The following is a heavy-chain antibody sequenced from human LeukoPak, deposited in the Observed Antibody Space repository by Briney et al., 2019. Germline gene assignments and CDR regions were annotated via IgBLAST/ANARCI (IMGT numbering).Heavy chain of an antibody. CDR2: TYYRSRWYT. J-gene: IGHJ4*02. CDR3: ARNYRPDFDY. CDR1: GDSVSSSSSA. Sequence: SQTLSLTCAISGDSVSSSSSAWSCIRLSPSRGLEWLGRTYYRSRWYTTYGDSVKGRIAINPDTSKNQFSLQLNSVTPEDTAIYYCARNYRPDFDYWGQGTLVTVSS. D-gene: IGHD1-7*01. V-gene: IGHV6-1*01.